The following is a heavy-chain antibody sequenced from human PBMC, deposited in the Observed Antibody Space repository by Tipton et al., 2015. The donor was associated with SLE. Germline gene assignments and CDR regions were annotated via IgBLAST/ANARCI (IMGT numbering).Heavy chain of an antibody. Sequence: TLSLTCTVSGGSISGGGYSWSWIRQSPGKGLEWNGSLYQSGSIHYNPSLENRVTISVDRSKNQFSLSLSSVTAADTAVYYCARGGHSNSPIWFDPWGQGTLITVSS. V-gene: IGHV4-30-2*06. CDR3: ARGGHSNSPIWFDP. CDR2: LYQSGSI. J-gene: IGHJ5*02. CDR1: GGSISGGGYS. D-gene: IGHD4-11*01.